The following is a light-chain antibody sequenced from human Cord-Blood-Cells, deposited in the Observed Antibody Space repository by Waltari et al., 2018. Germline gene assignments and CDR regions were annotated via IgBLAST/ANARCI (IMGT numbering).Light chain of an antibody. CDR3: QAWDSSTVV. V-gene: IGLV3-1*01. CDR1: KLGDKY. CDR2: QNS. Sequence: SYERTQPPSASVSPGQTASIPCPGDKLGDKYACWYQQKPGQSPVVVIYQNSKRPSGIPERFSGSHYANTATLTISGTPAMDEADYYCQAWDSSTVVFGGGTKLTVL. J-gene: IGLJ2*01.